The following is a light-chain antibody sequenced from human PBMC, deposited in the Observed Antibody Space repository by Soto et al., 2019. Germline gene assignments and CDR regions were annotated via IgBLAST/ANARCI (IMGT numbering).Light chain of an antibody. J-gene: IGLJ1*01. V-gene: IGLV2-8*01. CDR1: SSDVGGYNY. Sequence: QSALTQPPSASGSPGQSVTISCTGTSSDVGGYNYVSWYQQYPGKAPKLMIYEVSNRPSGVPDRFSGSKSGNTASLTVSGLQAEDEADYYCSSYAGSKGVFGTGTKLTVL. CDR3: SSYAGSKGV. CDR2: EVS.